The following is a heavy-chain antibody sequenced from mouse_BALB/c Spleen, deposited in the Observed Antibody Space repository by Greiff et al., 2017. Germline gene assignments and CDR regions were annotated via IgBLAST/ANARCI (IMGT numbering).Heavy chain of an antibody. V-gene: IGHV1-5*01. CDR2: IYPGNSDT. D-gene: IGHD1-1*01. CDR3: TRGYYYGSRNYFDY. J-gene: IGHJ2*01. Sequence: VQLQQSGTVLARPGASVKMSCKASGYSFTSYWMHWVKQRPGQGLEWIGAIYPGNSDTSYNQKFKGKAKLTAVTSASTAYMELSSLTNEDSAVYYCTRGYYYGSRNYFDYWGQGTTLTVSS. CDR1: GYSFTSYW.